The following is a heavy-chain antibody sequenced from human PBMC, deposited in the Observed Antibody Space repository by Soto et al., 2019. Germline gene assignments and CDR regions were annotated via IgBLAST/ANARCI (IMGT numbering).Heavy chain of an antibody. V-gene: IGHV3-23*01. CDR1: GFTFSSYA. Sequence: EVQLLESGGGLVQLGGSLRLSCAASGFTFSSYAMSWVRQAPGKGLEWVSAISGSGGSTYYADSVKGRFTISRDNSKNTLYLQMNSLRAEDTAVYYCARTSGDYDYYYYYMDVWGKGTTVTVSS. CDR2: ISGSGGST. D-gene: IGHD4-17*01. CDR3: ARTSGDYDYYYYYMDV. J-gene: IGHJ6*03.